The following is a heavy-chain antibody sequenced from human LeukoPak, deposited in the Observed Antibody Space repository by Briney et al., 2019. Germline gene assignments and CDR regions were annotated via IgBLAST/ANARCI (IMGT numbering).Heavy chain of an antibody. J-gene: IGHJ3*02. CDR3: AKDLKGGNPTSDAFDI. CDR1: GFSFSSYG. D-gene: IGHD2-15*01. Sequence: PGRSLRLSCAASGFSFSSYGMHWVRQAPGKGLEWVAFISYDGINKYYADSVKGRFTISRDNSKNTLYLQMNSLRAEDTAVYYCAKDLKGGNPTSDAFDIWGQGTMVTVSS. V-gene: IGHV3-30*18. CDR2: ISYDGINK.